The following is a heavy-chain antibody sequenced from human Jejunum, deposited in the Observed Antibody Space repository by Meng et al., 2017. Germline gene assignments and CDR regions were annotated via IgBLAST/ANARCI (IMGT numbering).Heavy chain of an antibody. V-gene: IGHV4-4*02. CDR3: ARDFEALNGV. D-gene: IGHD2-8*01. Sequence: QGPRQESGPGLGKPWRTLSLTCAVSGDSISSSYWWSWVRQSPGKGLEWIGEIYHSGTTNYNPSLKSRVTLSVDKSKNQFSLNLSSVTAADTAVYFCARDFEALNGVWGQGTLVTVSS. J-gene: IGHJ1*01. CDR2: IYHSGTT. CDR1: GDSISSSYW.